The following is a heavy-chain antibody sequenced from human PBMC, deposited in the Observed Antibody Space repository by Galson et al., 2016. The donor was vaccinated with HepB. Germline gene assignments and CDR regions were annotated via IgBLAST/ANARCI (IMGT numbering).Heavy chain of an antibody. CDR3: ARVFRHSSYEWFDP. Sequence: SVKVSCKASGYPFTRYYLHWVRQAPGQGLEWMGGIIPNFGPANYAQQWEGRVTISADELTTTAYMELSSLRSEDTAVYYCARVFRHSSYEWFDPWGQGTPVTVSS. V-gene: IGHV1-69*13. CDR1: GYPFTRYY. J-gene: IGHJ5*02. D-gene: IGHD2-2*01. CDR2: IIPNFGPA.